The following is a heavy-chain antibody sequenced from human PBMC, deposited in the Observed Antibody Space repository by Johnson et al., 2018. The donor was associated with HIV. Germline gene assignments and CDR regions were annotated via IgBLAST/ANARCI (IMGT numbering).Heavy chain of an antibody. J-gene: IGHJ3*02. Sequence: VQLVEFGGGLVQPGGSLRLSCAASGFTFSSYWMSWVRQAPGKGLEWVANIKQDGSEKYYVDSVKGRFTISRDNAKNSLYLQMNSLRAEDTAVYYCARERRGWYGDAFDIWGQGTMVTVSS. CDR1: GFTFSSYW. V-gene: IGHV3-7*05. CDR3: ARERRGWYGDAFDI. CDR2: IKQDGSEK. D-gene: IGHD6-19*01.